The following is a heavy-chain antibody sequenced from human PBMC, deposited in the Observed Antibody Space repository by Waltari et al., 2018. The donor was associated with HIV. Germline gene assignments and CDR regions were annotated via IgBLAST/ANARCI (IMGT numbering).Heavy chain of an antibody. CDR1: GFTVSSHS. J-gene: IGHJ6*02. D-gene: IGHD6-13*01. V-gene: IGHV3-66*01. Sequence: EVQLVESGGGLVQPGGSLRLSCAASGFTVSSHSMSRVRQAPGKGLEWVSVIYSGGSTYYADSVKGRFTISRDNSKNTLYLQMNSLRAEDTAVYYCARDSAADGMDVWGQGTTVTVSS. CDR3: ARDSAADGMDV. CDR2: IYSGGST.